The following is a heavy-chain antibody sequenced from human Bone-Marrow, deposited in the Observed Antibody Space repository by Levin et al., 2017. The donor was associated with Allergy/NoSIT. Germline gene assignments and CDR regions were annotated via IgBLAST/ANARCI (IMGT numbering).Heavy chain of an antibody. CDR1: GFTFSSYD. CDR2: IGTAADS. CDR3: ARVALPRYCTSTSCSDSGYYFDY. V-gene: IGHV3-13*04. J-gene: IGHJ4*02. Sequence: GGSLRLSCAASGFTFSSYDMHWVRQATGRGLEWVSAIGTAADSYYSGSVKGRFTVSRDNAKNSFYLQMNSLRAGDTAVYYCARVALPRYCTSTSCSDSGYYFDYWGQGTLITVSS. D-gene: IGHD2-2*01.